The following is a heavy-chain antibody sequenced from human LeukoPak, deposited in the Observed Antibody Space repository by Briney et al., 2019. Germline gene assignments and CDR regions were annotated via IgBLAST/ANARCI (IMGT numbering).Heavy chain of an antibody. CDR2: MNPNSGNT. J-gene: IGHJ3*02. CDR1: GYTFTSYD. Sequence: ASVKVSCKASGYTFTSYDINWVRQATGQGLEWMGWMNPNSGNTGYAQKFQGRVTITRNTSISTAYMELSSLRSEDTAVYYCARGFPKDIVVVPAAMNAFDIWGQGTMVTVSS. CDR3: ARGFPKDIVVVPAAMNAFDI. D-gene: IGHD2-2*01. V-gene: IGHV1-8*03.